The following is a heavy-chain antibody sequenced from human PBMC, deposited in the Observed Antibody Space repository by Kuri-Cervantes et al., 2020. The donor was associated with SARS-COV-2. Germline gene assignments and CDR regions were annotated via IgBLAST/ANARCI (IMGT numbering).Heavy chain of an antibody. CDR3: ARDQSITMIVVVNRDAFDI. D-gene: IGHD3-22*01. Sequence: GESLKISCAASDFKFSTYTMNWVRQAPGGGLEWVSSISSGSRHIYYADSVRGRFTISRDDAKNSLFLQMSGLRAEDSALYYCARDQSITMIVVVNRDAFDIWGQGTMVTVSS. V-gene: IGHV3-21*01. CDR2: ISSGSRHI. CDR1: DFKFSTYT. J-gene: IGHJ3*02.